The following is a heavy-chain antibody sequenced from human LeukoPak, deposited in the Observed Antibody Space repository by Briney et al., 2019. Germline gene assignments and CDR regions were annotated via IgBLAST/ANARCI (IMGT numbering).Heavy chain of an antibody. CDR2: ISSSSSYI. CDR3: AKDIQYYYGSGSAYYYGMDV. D-gene: IGHD3-10*01. V-gene: IGHV3-21*01. CDR1: GFTFSSYS. J-gene: IGHJ6*02. Sequence: GGSLRLSCAASGFTFSSYSMNWVRQAPGKGLEWVSSISSSSSYIYYADSVKGRFTISRDNAKNSLYLQMNSLRAEDTAVYYCAKDIQYYYGSGSAYYYGMDVWGQGTTVTVSS.